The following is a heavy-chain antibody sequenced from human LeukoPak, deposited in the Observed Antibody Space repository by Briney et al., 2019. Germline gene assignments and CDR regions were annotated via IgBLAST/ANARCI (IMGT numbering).Heavy chain of an antibody. V-gene: IGHV3-53*01. CDR1: GFIVSSNY. D-gene: IGHD2-15*01. CDR2: IYSGGST. CDR3: ARGLGYCSGGSCLVLDY. Sequence: GGSLRLSCAVSGFIVSSNYFSWVRQAPGKGLEGVSVIYSGGSTYYADSVKGRFTISRDNSKNTLYLQMKSLRAEDTAVYYCARGLGYCSGGSCLVLDYWGQGTLVTVSS. J-gene: IGHJ4*02.